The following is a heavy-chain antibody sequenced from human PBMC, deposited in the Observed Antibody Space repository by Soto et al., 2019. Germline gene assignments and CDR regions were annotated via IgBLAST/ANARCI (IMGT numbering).Heavy chain of an antibody. J-gene: IGHJ5*02. D-gene: IGHD2-21*01. CDR1: GTSISSYY. CDR3: ARVVTNWFDP. V-gene: IGHV4-4*07. CDR2: IYNGLNT. Sequence: SETLSLTCTVSGTSISSYYWSWIRQPAGKGLEWIGRIYNGLNTNYNPALKSRVTMSVDTSKNQFSLNLTSVTAADTAVYYCARVVTNWFDPWGQGTLVTVSS.